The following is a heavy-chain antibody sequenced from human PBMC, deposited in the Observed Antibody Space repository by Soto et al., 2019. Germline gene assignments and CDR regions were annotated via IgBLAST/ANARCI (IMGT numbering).Heavy chain of an antibody. CDR2: LYTADST. Sequence: GGSLRLSCIASGFNVDNVYMSWVRQAPGKGLEWVSVLYTADSTNYADSVKGRFTISRDSSKSTVYLQMDSLRAGDTAVYYCARGMGAAWVTPLSHWGQGALVTVSS. V-gene: IGHV3-53*01. CDR3: ARGMGAAWVTPLSH. J-gene: IGHJ4*02. CDR1: GFNVDNVY. D-gene: IGHD2-21*02.